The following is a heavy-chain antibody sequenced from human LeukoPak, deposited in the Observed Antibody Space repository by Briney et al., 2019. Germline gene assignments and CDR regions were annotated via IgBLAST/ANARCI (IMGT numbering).Heavy chain of an antibody. V-gene: IGHV3-23*01. J-gene: IGHJ6*03. Sequence: GGSLRLSCAASGFTFSSYAMSWVRQAPGKGLEWVSAISGSGGSTYYADSVKGRFTISRDDSKNTAYLQMNSLKTEDTAVYYCSVFWSGYYYYYMDVWGKGTTVTVSS. D-gene: IGHD3-3*01. CDR1: GFTFSSYA. CDR3: SVFWSGYYYYYMDV. CDR2: ISGSGGST.